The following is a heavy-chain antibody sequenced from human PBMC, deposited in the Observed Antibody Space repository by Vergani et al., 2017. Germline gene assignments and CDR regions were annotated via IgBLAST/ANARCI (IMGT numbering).Heavy chain of an antibody. J-gene: IGHJ4*02. CDR1: GLVFSESP. CDR2: IRRRSEHYAT. V-gene: IGHV3-73*01. CDR3: SAQTQSCHDY. D-gene: IGHD3-10*01. Sequence: VQLVESGGGWAQPGGSLRLSCAASGLVFSESPIHWVRQVPGKGLEWLGHIRRRSEHYATAYGPSLIGRATISRDDSTNKAYLQLSSLGTDDTAIYFCSAQTQSCHDYWGQGTLVAVSS.